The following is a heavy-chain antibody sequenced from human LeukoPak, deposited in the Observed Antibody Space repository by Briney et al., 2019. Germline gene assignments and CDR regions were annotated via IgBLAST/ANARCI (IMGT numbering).Heavy chain of an antibody. Sequence: PGRSLRLSCAASGFTFSSYGLHWVRQAPGKGLEWVALIWFDGNNKYYADSVKGRFTISRDNAKNTLYLQMNSLRAEDTAVYYCVGVLSFDYWGQGTLVTVSS. D-gene: IGHD3-16*01. CDR3: VGVLSFDY. CDR1: GFTFSSYG. CDR2: IWFDGNNK. V-gene: IGHV3-33*03. J-gene: IGHJ4*02.